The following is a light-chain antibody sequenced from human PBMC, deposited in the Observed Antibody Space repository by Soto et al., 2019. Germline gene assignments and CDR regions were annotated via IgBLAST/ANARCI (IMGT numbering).Light chain of an antibody. V-gene: IGKV3-15*01. CDR3: QQYKNWPPLT. CDR1: QSVSYN. CDR2: GAF. J-gene: IGKJ4*01. Sequence: EIGMTQSPATLSVSPGETATLSCRASQSVSYNLAWYQQKPGQGPRLLIYGAFTRATGIPARFSGSGSGTEFTLTLSSLQSEDFAVYYCQQYKNWPPLTFGGGTKVEIK.